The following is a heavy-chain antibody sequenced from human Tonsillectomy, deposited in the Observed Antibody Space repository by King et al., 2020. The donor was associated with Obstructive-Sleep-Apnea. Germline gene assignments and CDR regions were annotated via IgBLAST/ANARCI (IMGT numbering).Heavy chain of an antibody. CDR1: GGSISYYY. V-gene: IGHV4-59*01. J-gene: IGHJ4*02. CDR3: ARDLFGYSSGWSGVDY. D-gene: IGHD2-15*01. Sequence: VQLPESGPGLVTPSETLSLPCTVSGGSISYYYWSWIRQPPGKGLEWIGYVYSGSASYNPSLKSRVTISVDTSKNQFSLNLTSVTAADTAMYYCARDLFGYSSGWSGVDYWGQGTLVTVSS. CDR2: VYSGSA.